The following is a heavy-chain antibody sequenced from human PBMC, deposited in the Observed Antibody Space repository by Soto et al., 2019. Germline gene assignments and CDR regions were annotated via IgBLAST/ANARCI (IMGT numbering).Heavy chain of an antibody. CDR1: GFSLRGYA. V-gene: IGHV3-64*01. D-gene: IGHD6-6*01. CDR3: ARRARPAFSYIDV. CDR2: ISSNGVGT. Sequence: GGSLRLSCAASGFSLRGYAMDWVRQAPGKGLEYVSGISSNGVGTYYANSVQGRFTISRDNSKNTVYLQMGSLRPEDMAVYYCARRARPAFSYIDVWGQGTTVTVSS. J-gene: IGHJ6*03.